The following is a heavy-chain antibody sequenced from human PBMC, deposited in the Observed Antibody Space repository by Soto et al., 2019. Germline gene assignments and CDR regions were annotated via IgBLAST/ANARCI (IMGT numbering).Heavy chain of an antibody. CDR2: IIPIFGTA. Sequence: VKVSCKASGGTFSSYAISWVRQAPGQGLEWMGGIIPIFGTANYAQKFQGRVTMTRDTSISTAYMELSRLRSDDTAVYYCARHTEGYCSGGSCYDCFEPWGQGTLVIIAS. V-gene: IGHV1-69*05. D-gene: IGHD2-15*01. J-gene: IGHJ5*02. CDR1: GGTFSSYA. CDR3: ARHTEGYCSGGSCYDCFEP.